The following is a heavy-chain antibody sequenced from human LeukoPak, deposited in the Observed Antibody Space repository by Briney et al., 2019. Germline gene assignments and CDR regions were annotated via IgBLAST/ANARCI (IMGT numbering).Heavy chain of an antibody. CDR3: AKSSGLSSSYFDY. D-gene: IGHD6-13*01. CDR2: ISYDGSNK. J-gene: IGHJ4*02. Sequence: GGSLRLSRAASGFTFSSYGMHWVRQAPGKGLEWVAVISYDGSNKYYADSVKGRFTISRDNSKNTLYLQMNSLRAEDTAVYYCAKSSGLSSSYFDYWGQGTLVTVSS. CDR1: GFTFSSYG. V-gene: IGHV3-30*18.